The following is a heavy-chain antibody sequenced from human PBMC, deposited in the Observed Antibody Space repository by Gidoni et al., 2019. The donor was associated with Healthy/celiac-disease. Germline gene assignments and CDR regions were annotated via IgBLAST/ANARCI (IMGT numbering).Heavy chain of an antibody. D-gene: IGHD3-3*01. J-gene: IGHJ6*02. CDR2: IYYSGST. CDR3: ARLTVSHNHVWSGISFSPDYYGMDV. Sequence: QLQLQESGPGLVKPAETLSLTCTVSGGSISTSSYYWGWIRPPPGKGLEWIGSIYYSGSTSYDPSLKSRVTISVDTSKNQFSLKLSSVTAADTAVYYCARLTVSHNHVWSGISFSPDYYGMDVWGQGTTVTVSS. CDR1: GGSISTSSYY. V-gene: IGHV4-39*01.